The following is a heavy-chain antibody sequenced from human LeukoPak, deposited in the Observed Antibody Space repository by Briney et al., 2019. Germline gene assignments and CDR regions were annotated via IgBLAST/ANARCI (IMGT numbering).Heavy chain of an antibody. Sequence: GGSLRLSCVSSGFIVGNSYMSWVRQAPGKGLEWISLIRTDDSTYYADSVKGRFTISRDTSRNTLYLQMNILRAEDTAVYYCAREASGSYFHNWGQGTLVTVSS. CDR3: AREASGSYFHN. V-gene: IGHV3-53*01. CDR1: GFIVGNSY. J-gene: IGHJ1*01. CDR2: IRTDDST. D-gene: IGHD1-26*01.